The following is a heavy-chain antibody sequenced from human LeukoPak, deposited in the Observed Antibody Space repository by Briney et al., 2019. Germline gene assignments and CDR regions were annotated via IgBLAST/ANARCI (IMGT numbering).Heavy chain of an antibody. Sequence: SETLSLTCTVSGGSISSGGYYWSWIRQHPGKGLEWIGYIYYSGSTYYNPSLKTRVTISVDTSKNQFSLKLSSVTAADTAVYSCASNVRSRGWKAFDIWGQGKMVTVSS. J-gene: IGHJ3*02. CDR3: ASNVRSRGWKAFDI. CDR1: GGSISSGGYY. D-gene: IGHD3-22*01. CDR2: IYYSGST. V-gene: IGHV4-31*03.